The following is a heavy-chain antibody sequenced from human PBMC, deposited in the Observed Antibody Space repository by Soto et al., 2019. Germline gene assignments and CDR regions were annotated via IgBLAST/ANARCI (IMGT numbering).Heavy chain of an antibody. CDR3: ARDLSYYYDSSGFEAFQH. CDR1: GYTFTNYY. V-gene: IGHV1-46*01. CDR2: ISPSGGST. Sequence: QVQLVQSGAEVKKPGASVKVSCMASGYTFTNYYMHWVRQAPGQGLEWMGKISPSGGSTSYAQKFQGRVTMTRDTSTSTVYMELISLRSEDTAVYYCARDLSYYYDSSGFEAFQHWGQGTLVTVSS. J-gene: IGHJ1*01. D-gene: IGHD3-22*01.